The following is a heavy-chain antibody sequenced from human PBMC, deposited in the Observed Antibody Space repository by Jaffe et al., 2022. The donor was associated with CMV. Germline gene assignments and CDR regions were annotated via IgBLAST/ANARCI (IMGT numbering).Heavy chain of an antibody. Sequence: EVQLVESGGGLVQPGGSLRLSCAASGFTFSSYWMSWVRQAPGKGLEWVANIKQDGSEKYYVDSVKGRFTISRDNAKNSLYLQMNSLRAEDTAVYYCARDGALVYGSGIEFDYWGQGTLVTVSS. D-gene: IGHD3-10*01. CDR2: IKQDGSEK. CDR3: ARDGALVYGSGIEFDY. V-gene: IGHV3-7*01. CDR1: GFTFSSYW. J-gene: IGHJ4*02.